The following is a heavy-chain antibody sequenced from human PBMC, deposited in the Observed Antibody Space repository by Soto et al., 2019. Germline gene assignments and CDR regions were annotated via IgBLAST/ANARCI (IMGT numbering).Heavy chain of an antibody. V-gene: IGHV1-69*01. CDR3: ARVTPNSGCFDFDY. CDR2: IIPIFGTA. D-gene: IGHD6-19*01. J-gene: IGHJ4*02. CDR1: GGTFSSYA. Sequence: QVQLVQSGAEVKKPGSSVKVSCKASGGTFSSYAISWVRQAPGQGLEWMGGIIPIFGTANYAQKFQGRVTITADESTSTAYMELSSLSSEDTAVYYCARVTPNSGCFDFDYWGQGTLVTGSS.